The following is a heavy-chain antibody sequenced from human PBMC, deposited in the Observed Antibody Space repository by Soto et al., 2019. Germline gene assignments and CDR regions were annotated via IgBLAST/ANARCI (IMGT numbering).Heavy chain of an antibody. CDR3: ARGDFWSGYPFDY. D-gene: IGHD3-3*01. V-gene: IGHV3-7*03. CDR1: GFTFSSYC. J-gene: IGHJ4*02. Sequence: GGSLRLSCAASGFTFSSYCMHWVRQAPGKGLEWVANIKQDGSEKYYVDSVKGRFTISRDNAKNSLYLQMNSLRAEDTAVYYCARGDFWSGYPFDYWGQGTLVTVSS. CDR2: IKQDGSEK.